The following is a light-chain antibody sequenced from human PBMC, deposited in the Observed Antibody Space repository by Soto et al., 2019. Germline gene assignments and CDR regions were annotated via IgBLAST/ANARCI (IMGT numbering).Light chain of an antibody. V-gene: IGKV3-15*01. Sequence: EIVLTQSPCTLSLSPVQRATLSCSGSQSVNTNLAWYQQKPGQAPRLLIYGASTRATGIPARFSGSGSGTEFTLTISSLQSEDFAVYYCQHYNNWPSWTFGQGTKVDIK. CDR2: GAS. CDR1: QSVNTN. CDR3: QHYNNWPSWT. J-gene: IGKJ1*01.